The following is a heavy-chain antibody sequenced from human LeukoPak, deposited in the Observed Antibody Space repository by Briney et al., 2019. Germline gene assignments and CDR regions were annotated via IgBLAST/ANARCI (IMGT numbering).Heavy chain of an antibody. CDR2: VYPGDSET. CDR3: AMTSRHFDY. Sequence: GESLKISCKGSGYSFTSYWIGWVRQMPGRGLEWMGIVYPGDSETRYSTSFQGQVTISADKSINTAYLHWSSLRASDTAIYYCAMTSRHFDYWGQGTLLTVSS. CDR1: GYSFTSYW. D-gene: IGHD6-6*01. J-gene: IGHJ4*02. V-gene: IGHV5-51*01.